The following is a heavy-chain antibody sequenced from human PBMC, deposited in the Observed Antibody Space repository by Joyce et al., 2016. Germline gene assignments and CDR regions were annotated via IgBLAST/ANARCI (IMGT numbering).Heavy chain of an antibody. Sequence: EVQLLESGGGLVQPGGSLRLSCAASGFTFSSYAMSWVRRASGKGLEWVSAIRGSGTSTYYADSVKGRFTISRDNSKNTLYLQMNSLRAEDTAVYYCAKALSPYYDYIWGSYLDAFDIWGQGTMVTVSS. CDR1: GFTFSSYA. CDR2: IRGSGTST. CDR3: AKALSPYYDYIWGSYLDAFDI. V-gene: IGHV3-23*01. J-gene: IGHJ3*02. D-gene: IGHD3-16*02.